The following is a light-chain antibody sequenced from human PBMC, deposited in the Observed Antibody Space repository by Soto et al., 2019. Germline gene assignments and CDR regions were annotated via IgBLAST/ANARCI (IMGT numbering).Light chain of an antibody. V-gene: IGKV1-33*01. Sequence: DIQMTQSPSSLSASVGDRVTITCQASQDINNYLNWYQQRPGKAPELLIFDASSLETGVPSTFSGKASGTEYTFTISNLQPEHIATYYCQQYHALPFTFGPGTKVDI. CDR1: QDINNY. J-gene: IGKJ3*01. CDR2: DAS. CDR3: QQYHALPFT.